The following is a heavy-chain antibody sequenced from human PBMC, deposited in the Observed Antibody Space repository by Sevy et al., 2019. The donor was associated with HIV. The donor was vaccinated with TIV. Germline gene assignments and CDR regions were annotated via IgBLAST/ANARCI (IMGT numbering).Heavy chain of an antibody. J-gene: IGHJ4*02. Sequence: SLSCEASGFTFSKYSMSWVRQAPGKGLEWVSTFSFGCGRINYADSVKGRFTISRDDSKNTLYLQMNSLRAEDTAVYYCAREGCTKPHDYWGQGTLVTVSS. V-gene: IGHV3-23*01. CDR1: GFTFSKYS. CDR3: AREGCTKPHDY. D-gene: IGHD2-8*01. CDR2: FSFGCGRI.